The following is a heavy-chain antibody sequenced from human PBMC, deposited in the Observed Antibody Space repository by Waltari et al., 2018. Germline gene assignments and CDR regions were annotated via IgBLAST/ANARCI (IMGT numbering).Heavy chain of an antibody. D-gene: IGHD1-26*01. Sequence: EVQLVESGGGLVKPGGSLRLSCAASGFTFSSYNMNWVRQAPGKGLEWVSSISSSSYIYYADSVRGRFTISRDNAKNSLYLQMNSLRAEDTAVYYCARDDSAASPVGIWGQGTMVTVSS. V-gene: IGHV3-21*01. CDR3: ARDDSAASPVGI. CDR2: ISSSSYI. J-gene: IGHJ3*02. CDR1: GFTFSSYN.